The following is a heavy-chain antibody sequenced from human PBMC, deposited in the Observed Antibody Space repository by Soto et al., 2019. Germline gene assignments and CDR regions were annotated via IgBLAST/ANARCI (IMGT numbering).Heavy chain of an antibody. D-gene: IGHD3-3*01. CDR3: AKDVRMAFDFWTAYPPSYDF. CDR2: LSGGGGRT. Sequence: EVQVLESGGGLVQHGGSLRLSCAASGVTFSSYAMDWVRQAPGKGMEWVSGLSGGGGRTYYADSVKGRFTISRDNAKNTLYLDMNSLRAEDTAIYYCAKDVRMAFDFWTAYPPSYDFRGQGTRVTVSS. V-gene: IGHV3-23*01. CDR1: GVTFSSYA. J-gene: IGHJ4*02.